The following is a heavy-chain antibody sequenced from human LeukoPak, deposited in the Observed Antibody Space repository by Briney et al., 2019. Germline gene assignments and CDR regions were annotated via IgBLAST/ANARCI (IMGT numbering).Heavy chain of an antibody. CDR2: IYTSGST. V-gene: IGHV4-4*09. D-gene: IGHD3-10*01. CDR3: ARLDRFGANYYYMDV. Sequence: PSETLSLTCTVSGGSISSYYWSWIRQPPEKALEWIGYIYTSGSTNYHPSLKSRVTISVDTSKNQFSLKLNSVTAADTAVYYCARLDRFGANYYYMDVWGKGTSVTVSS. CDR1: GGSISSYY. J-gene: IGHJ6*03.